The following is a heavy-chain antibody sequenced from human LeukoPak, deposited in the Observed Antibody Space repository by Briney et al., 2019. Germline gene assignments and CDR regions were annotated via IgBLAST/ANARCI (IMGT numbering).Heavy chain of an antibody. Sequence: SVKVSCKASGGTFSSYAISWVRQAPGQGLEWMGRIIPILGIANYAQKFQGRVTITADKSTSTAYMELSSLRSEDTAVYYCARNLQLRDAFDIWGQGTMVTVSS. D-gene: IGHD3-10*01. J-gene: IGHJ3*02. CDR2: IIPILGIA. CDR3: ARNLQLRDAFDI. V-gene: IGHV1-69*04. CDR1: GGTFSSYA.